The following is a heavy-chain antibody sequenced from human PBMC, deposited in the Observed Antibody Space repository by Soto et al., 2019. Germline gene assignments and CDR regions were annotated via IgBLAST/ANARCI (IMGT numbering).Heavy chain of an antibody. D-gene: IGHD1-26*01. CDR3: ASATGGWEYYFDY. J-gene: IGHJ4*02. CDR1: GGSVSSGSYY. Sequence: QVQLQESGPGLVKPSETLSLTCTVSGGSVSSGSYYWSWIRQPPGKGLEWIGYIYYSGSTNYNPSLRSRVTISLDTSKNQFSLKLSSVTAADTAVYYCASATGGWEYYFDYWGQGTLGTVSS. CDR2: IYYSGST. V-gene: IGHV4-61*01.